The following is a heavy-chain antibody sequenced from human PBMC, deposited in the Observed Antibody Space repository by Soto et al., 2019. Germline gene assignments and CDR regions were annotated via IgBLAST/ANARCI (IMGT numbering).Heavy chain of an antibody. Sequence: PGESLKLSCKGSGYIFSIYWMGWVRQMPGKGLEWMGITHGGDANTRYSPSFEVQVTIPTDKSITTAYLQWSSLKASDTAMYYCARRGTYSSGWDYWGQETLVTVSS. V-gene: IGHV5-51*01. CDR2: THGGDANT. CDR3: ARRGTYSSGWDY. J-gene: IGHJ4*02. CDR1: GYIFSIYW. D-gene: IGHD6-19*01.